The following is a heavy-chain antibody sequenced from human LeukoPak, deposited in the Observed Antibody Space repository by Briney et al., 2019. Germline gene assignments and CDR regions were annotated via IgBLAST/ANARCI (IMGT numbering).Heavy chain of an antibody. CDR1: GFTFSSYW. CDR3: AREYYYDKALDY. J-gene: IGHJ4*02. CDR2: INSDGSST. D-gene: IGHD3-22*01. Sequence: GGSLRLSCAASGFTFSSYWMHWVRHAPGKGLVWVSRINSDGSSTSYADSVKGRFTISRDNAKNTLYLQMNSLRAEDTAVYYCAREYYYDKALDYWGQGTLVTVSS. V-gene: IGHV3-74*01.